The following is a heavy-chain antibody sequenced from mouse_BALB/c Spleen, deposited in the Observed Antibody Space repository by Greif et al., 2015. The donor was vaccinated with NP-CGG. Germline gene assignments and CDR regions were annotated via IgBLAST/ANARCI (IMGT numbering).Heavy chain of an antibody. V-gene: IGHV1-7*01. J-gene: IGHJ2*01. Sequence: QVQLQQSGAELAKPGASVKMSCKASGYTFTSYWMHWVKQRPGQGLEWIGYINPSTGYTEYNQKFKDKATLTADKSSSTAYMQLSSLTSEDSAVYYCASQTGYYFDYWGQGTTLTVSS. CDR1: GYTFTSYW. D-gene: IGHD4-1*01. CDR2: INPSTGYT. CDR3: ASQTGYYFDY.